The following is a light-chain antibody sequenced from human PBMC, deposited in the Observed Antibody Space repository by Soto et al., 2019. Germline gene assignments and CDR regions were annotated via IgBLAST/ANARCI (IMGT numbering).Light chain of an antibody. CDR3: SSYTGSSTYV. CDR2: DVS. V-gene: IGLV2-14*01. Sequence: QSALTQPASVSGSPGQSITISCTGTSSDVGGYNYVSWYQQYPGKAPKLMIYDVSNRPSGASNRFSGSKSGNTASLTISGLQAEDESDYYCSSYTGSSTYVFGTGTKVTVL. CDR1: SSDVGGYNY. J-gene: IGLJ1*01.